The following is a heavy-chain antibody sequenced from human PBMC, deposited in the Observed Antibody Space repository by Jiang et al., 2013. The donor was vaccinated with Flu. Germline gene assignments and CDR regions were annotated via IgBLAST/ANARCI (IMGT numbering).Heavy chain of an antibody. CDR1: AYTFTDYY. Sequence: SGAEVKKPGASVKVSCKASAYTFTDYYLHWARQAPGQGLEWMGWIYPNDGDTRYAQKFQGRVTLTRDTSTSTAYMELERLKSDDTAVYYCLRVSRPTNFLGPRGYWSFDLWGRGTLITVSS. V-gene: IGHV1-2*02. CDR2: IYPNDGDT. D-gene: IGHD2/OR15-2a*01. J-gene: IGHJ2*01. CDR3: LRVSRPTNFLGPRGYWSFDL.